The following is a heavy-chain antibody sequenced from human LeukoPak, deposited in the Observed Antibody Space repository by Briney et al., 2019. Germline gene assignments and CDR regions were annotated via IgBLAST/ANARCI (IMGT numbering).Heavy chain of an antibody. V-gene: IGHV3-23*01. Sequence: PGGSLRLSCAASGFTFSSYAMSWVRQAPGKGLEWVSAISGSGGSTYYADSVKGRFTISRDNSKNTLYLQMNSLRAEDTAVYYCARDWFDCSSTSCYVAFDIWGQGTMVTVSS. CDR3: ARDWFDCSSTSCYVAFDI. CDR1: GFTFSSYA. D-gene: IGHD2-2*01. J-gene: IGHJ3*02. CDR2: ISGSGGST.